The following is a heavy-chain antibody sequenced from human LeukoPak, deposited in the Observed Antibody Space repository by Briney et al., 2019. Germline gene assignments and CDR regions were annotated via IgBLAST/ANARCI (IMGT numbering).Heavy chain of an antibody. CDR2: IRWNSVSI. J-gene: IGHJ5*02. CDR3: AKAGGGAPYGISWYFGVPENLFAP. CDR1: GFTFYDYA. V-gene: IGHV3-9*01. Sequence: PGGSLRLSCAASGFTFYDYAMHWVRQAPGKGLEWVSGIRWNSVSIGYADSVTHRITTSRANAKNSLYLQMNSRRAEDTALYYCAKAGGGAPYGISWYFGVPENLFAPWGQGTLVTVSS. D-gene: IGHD6-13*01.